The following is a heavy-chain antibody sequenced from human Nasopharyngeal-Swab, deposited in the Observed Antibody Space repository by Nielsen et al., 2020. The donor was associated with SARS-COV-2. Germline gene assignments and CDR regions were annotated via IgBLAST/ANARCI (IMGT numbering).Heavy chain of an antibody. CDR2: IYYSGST. CDR1: GGSISSSSYY. J-gene: IGHJ6*02. CDR3: ARGGITFGGVIADYYYYGMDV. V-gene: IGHV4-39*01. Sequence: SETLSLTCTVSGGSISSSSYYWGWIRQPPGKGLEWIGSIYYSGSTYYNPSLKSRVTISVDTSKNQFSLTLSSVTAADTAVYYCARGGITFGGVIADYYYYGMDVWGQGTTVTVSS. D-gene: IGHD3-16*02.